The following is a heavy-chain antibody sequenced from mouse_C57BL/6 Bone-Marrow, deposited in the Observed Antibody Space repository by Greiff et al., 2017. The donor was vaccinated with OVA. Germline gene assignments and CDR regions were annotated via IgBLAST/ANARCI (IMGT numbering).Heavy chain of an antibody. V-gene: IGHV1-50*01. CDR2: IDPSDSYT. Sequence: QVKLQQSGAELVKPGASVKLSCKASGYTFTSYWMQWVKQRPEQGLEWIGEIDPSDSYTNYTPKFKGKATLTVDTSSSTAYLQLSSLTSEDSAVYDCARASPYSGSEGFAYWGQGTLVTVSA. CDR1: GYTFTSYW. D-gene: IGHD1-1*01. CDR3: ARASPYSGSEGFAY. J-gene: IGHJ3*01.